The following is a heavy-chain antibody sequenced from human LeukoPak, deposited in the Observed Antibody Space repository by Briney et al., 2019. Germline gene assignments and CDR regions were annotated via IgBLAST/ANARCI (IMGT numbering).Heavy chain of an antibody. CDR3: ARELLWFGESSGFDY. D-gene: IGHD3-10*01. CDR1: GFTFSSYW. CDR2: INSDGSST. V-gene: IGHV3-74*01. J-gene: IGHJ4*02. Sequence: GGSLRLSCAASGFTFSSYWMHWGRQAPGKGLVWVSRINSDGSSTSYADSVKGRFTISRDNAKNTLYLQMNSLRAEDTAVYYCARELLWFGESSGFDYWGQGTLVTVSS.